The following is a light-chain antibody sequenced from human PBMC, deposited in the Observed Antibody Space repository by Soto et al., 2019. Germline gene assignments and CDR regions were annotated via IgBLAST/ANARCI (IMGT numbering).Light chain of an antibody. J-gene: IGLJ3*02. CDR1: SNDVGGYNY. Sequence: QSALTQPPSASGSPGQSVTISCTGSSNDVGGYNYVSWYQQHPGKAPKLMIYEVSKRPSGVPDRFSGSKSGYTASLTVSGLQAEDEADYYCSSYGGSNNLVFGGGTKLTVL. CDR3: SSYGGSNNLV. V-gene: IGLV2-8*01. CDR2: EVS.